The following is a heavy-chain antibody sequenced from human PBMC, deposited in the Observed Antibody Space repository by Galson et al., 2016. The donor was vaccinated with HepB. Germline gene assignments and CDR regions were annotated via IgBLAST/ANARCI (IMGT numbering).Heavy chain of an antibody. CDR2: MNTNTGNP. D-gene: IGHD3-16*02. CDR1: GDTFNSYV. J-gene: IGHJ4*02. V-gene: IGHV7-4-1*02. Sequence: SVKVSCKASGDTFNSYVLNWVRQAPGRGLEWMGWMNTNTGNPTYAPGFTSRFAFSLDTSVSTAYLQISGLKAEDTATYYCAGRYRYMSGHWVLDHWGQGTLVAVSS. CDR3: AGRYRYMSGHWVLDH.